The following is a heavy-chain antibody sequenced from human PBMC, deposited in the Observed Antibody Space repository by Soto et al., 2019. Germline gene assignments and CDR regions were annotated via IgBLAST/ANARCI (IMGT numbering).Heavy chain of an antibody. CDR3: AGIASAGRGWDA. J-gene: IGHJ6*02. CDR1: GFTFSSYW. V-gene: IGHV3-7*01. Sequence: EVQLVESGGGLVQPGGSLRLSCAASGFTFSSYWMSWVRQAPVKGLEWVGNIKQDGSEKNYVDFMEGRFTISRDNAEKSLYLQMNSLRGEATAGSYCAGIASAGRGWDAWGRGTTVVVS. D-gene: IGHD6-13*01. CDR2: IKQDGSEK.